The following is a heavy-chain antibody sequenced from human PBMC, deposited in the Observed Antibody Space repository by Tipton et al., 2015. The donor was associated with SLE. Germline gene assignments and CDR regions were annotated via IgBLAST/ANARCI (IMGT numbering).Heavy chain of an antibody. CDR2: IYYSGST. CDR3: ARRGGDAFDI. Sequence: TLSLTCTVSGGSISSYYWSWIRQPPGKGLEWIGYIYYSGSTNYNPSLKSRVTISVDTSKNQFSLNLSSVTAADTAVYYCARRGGDAFDIWGQGTMVTVSS. CDR1: GGSISSYY. J-gene: IGHJ3*02. V-gene: IGHV4-59*01. D-gene: IGHD6-25*01.